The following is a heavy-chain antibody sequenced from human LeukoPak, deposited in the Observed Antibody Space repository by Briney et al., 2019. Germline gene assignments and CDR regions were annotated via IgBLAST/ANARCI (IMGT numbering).Heavy chain of an antibody. Sequence: GGSLRLSCAASGLTFSDYAMSWVRQGPGKGLQWVSTISISGDNTYYADSVKGRFTISRDNSKNTLYLQMNSLRAEDTGVYYCANPGYYLGLVVQWGIFDYWGQGTLVTVSS. CDR1: GLTFSDYA. CDR3: ANPGYYLGLVVQWGIFDY. CDR2: ISISGDNT. J-gene: IGHJ4*02. D-gene: IGHD3-10*01. V-gene: IGHV3-23*01.